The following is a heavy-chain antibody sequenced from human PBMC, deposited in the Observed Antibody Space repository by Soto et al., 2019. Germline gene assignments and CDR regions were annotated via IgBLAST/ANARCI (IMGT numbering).Heavy chain of an antibody. D-gene: IGHD6-19*01. CDR2: IYRDGST. Sequence: QVQLQESGPGLVKPSGTLSLTCSVSGGSISNNNWWTWVRQPTGKGLQWIGEIYRDGSTHYNPSLKGRVTISVDKSKNQFSLILTAVTAADTAIYYCVRDPSGSGLDLDSWGQGTLVTVFS. J-gene: IGHJ4*02. V-gene: IGHV4-4*02. CDR3: VRDPSGSGLDLDS. CDR1: GGSISNNNW.